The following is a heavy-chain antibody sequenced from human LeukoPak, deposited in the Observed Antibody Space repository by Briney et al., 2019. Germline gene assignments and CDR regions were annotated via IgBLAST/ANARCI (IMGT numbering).Heavy chain of an antibody. Sequence: GESLKISCKGSGYSFTSYWIGWVRQMPGKGLEGMGIIYPGDSDTRYNPCFQGQVTISADKSISTAYLQWSSLKASDTAMYYCARRGSFRYCSGGSCPFNWFDPWGQGTLVTVSS. D-gene: IGHD2-15*01. CDR1: GYSFTSYW. J-gene: IGHJ5*02. V-gene: IGHV5-51*01. CDR3: ARRGSFRYCSGGSCPFNWFDP. CDR2: IYPGDSDT.